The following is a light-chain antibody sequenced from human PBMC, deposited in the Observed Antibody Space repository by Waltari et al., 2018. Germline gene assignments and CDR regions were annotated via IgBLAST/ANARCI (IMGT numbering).Light chain of an antibody. V-gene: IGLV1-40*01. CDR3: QSYDISLSGYMI. J-gene: IGLJ2*01. Sequence: QSVLPQPPSLSGAPGLRVTLSSTGTSSNLRAASHVHCSQRLPGTAPKLLIYDTNNRPAGVPDRFSGSKSGTSASLAITGLQAEDEGDYYCQSYDISLSGYMIFGGGTKLTVL. CDR2: DTN. CDR1: SSNLRAASH.